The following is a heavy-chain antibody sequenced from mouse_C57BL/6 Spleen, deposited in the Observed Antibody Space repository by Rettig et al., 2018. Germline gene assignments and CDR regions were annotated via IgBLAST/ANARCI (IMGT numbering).Heavy chain of an antibody. CDR2: IDPEDGDT. Sequence: LEWIGRIDPEDGDTEYAPKFQGKATMTADTSSNTAYLQLSSLTSEDTAVYYCTTFYGSSFDYWGQGTTLTVSS. D-gene: IGHD1-1*01. J-gene: IGHJ2*01. CDR3: TTFYGSSFDY. V-gene: IGHV14-1*01.